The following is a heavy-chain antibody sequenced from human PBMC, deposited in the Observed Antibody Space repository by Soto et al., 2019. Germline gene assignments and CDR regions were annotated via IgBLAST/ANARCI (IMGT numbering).Heavy chain of an antibody. Sequence: SETLSLTCAVSGYSISIGYYWGCIRQPPGKGLEWIGSIYHSGSTYYNPSLKSRVTISVDTSKNQFSLKLSSVTAADTAVYYCARAEVIAAAGYFDYWGQGTLVTVSS. V-gene: IGHV4-38-2*01. D-gene: IGHD6-13*01. J-gene: IGHJ4*02. CDR1: GYSISIGYY. CDR2: IYHSGST. CDR3: ARAEVIAAAGYFDY.